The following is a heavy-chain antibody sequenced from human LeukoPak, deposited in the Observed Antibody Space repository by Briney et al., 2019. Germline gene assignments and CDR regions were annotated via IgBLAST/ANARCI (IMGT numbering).Heavy chain of an antibody. CDR1: GFTFSSFA. CDR3: TRVGPSTVVDY. J-gene: IGHJ4*02. V-gene: IGHV3-23*01. D-gene: IGHD1-26*01. CDR2: ISASGGST. Sequence: PGGPLRLSCAASGFTFSSFATSWVRQAPGKGLEWVSGISASGGSTYYADSVKGRFTISRDDSKNTAYLQMSSLKIEDTAVYYCTRVGPSTVVDYWGQGTQVTVSS.